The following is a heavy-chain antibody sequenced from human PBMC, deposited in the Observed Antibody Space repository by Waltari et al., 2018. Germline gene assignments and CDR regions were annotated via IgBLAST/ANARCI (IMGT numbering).Heavy chain of an antibody. CDR2: IIPILGIA. Sequence: QVQLVQSGAEVKKPGSSVKVSCKASGGTFSSYAIGWLRKATGQWLEWMGRIIPILGIANYAQKFQGRVTITADKSTSTAYMELSSLRSEDTAVYYCARGLYLYYYDSREDAFDIWGQGTMVTVSS. D-gene: IGHD3-22*01. V-gene: IGHV1-69*04. J-gene: IGHJ3*02. CDR1: GGTFSSYA. CDR3: ARGLYLYYYDSREDAFDI.